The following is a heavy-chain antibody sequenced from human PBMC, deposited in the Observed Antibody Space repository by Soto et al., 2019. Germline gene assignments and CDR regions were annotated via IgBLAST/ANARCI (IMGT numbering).Heavy chain of an antibody. CDR3: AKDYSSGYYAFDI. CDR2: ISSGGDT. J-gene: IGHJ3*02. D-gene: IGHD3-22*01. CDR1: GFTFTTYA. V-gene: IGHV3-23*01. Sequence: EVQLLESGGGLVQPGGSLRLSCAPSGFTFTTYAMSWVRQAPGKGLEWVSSISSGGDTYYADSVKGRFTISRDSSKNTLYLQRNNLRAEDTATYYCAKDYSSGYYAFDIWGRGTMVTVSS.